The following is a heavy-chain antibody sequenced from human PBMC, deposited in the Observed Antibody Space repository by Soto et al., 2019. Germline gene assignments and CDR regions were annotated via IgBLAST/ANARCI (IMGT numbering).Heavy chain of an antibody. Sequence: EVQLVESGGGLVKPGGSLRLSCAASGFTFSSYSMNWVRQAPGKGLEWVSSISSSSSYIYYADSVKGRFIISRDNAKNSLYLQMNSLRAEDTAVYYCAILQGYGMDVWGQGTTVTVSS. V-gene: IGHV3-21*01. CDR2: ISSSSSYI. CDR1: GFTFSSYS. J-gene: IGHJ6*02. CDR3: AILQGYGMDV.